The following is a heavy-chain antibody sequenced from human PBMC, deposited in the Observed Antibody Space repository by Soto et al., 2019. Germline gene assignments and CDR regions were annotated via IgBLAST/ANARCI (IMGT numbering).Heavy chain of an antibody. D-gene: IGHD3-22*01. CDR3: ARGPAELYYDSSGYQTDY. J-gene: IGHJ4*02. CDR1: GGSISSGGYY. Sequence: SETLSLTCTVSGGSISSGGYYWSWICQHPGKGLEWIGYIYYSGSTYYNPSLKSRVTISVDTSKNQFSLKLSSVTAADTAVYYCARGPAELYYDSSGYQTDYWGQGTLVTVS. CDR2: IYYSGST. V-gene: IGHV4-31*03.